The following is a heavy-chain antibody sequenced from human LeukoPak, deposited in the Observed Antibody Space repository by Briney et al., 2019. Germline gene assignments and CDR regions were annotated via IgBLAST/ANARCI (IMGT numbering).Heavy chain of an antibody. CDR2: IKQDGSEK. J-gene: IGHJ4*02. CDR3: ARVNYYDSSDY. V-gene: IGHV3-7*01. D-gene: IGHD3-22*01. CDR1: GFTFSSYW. Sequence: GGSLRLSCAASGFTFSSYWMSWVRQAPGKGLGWVANIKQDGSEKYYVDSVKGRFTISRDNAKNSLYLQMNSLRAEDTAVYYCARVNYYDSSDYWGQGTLVTVSS.